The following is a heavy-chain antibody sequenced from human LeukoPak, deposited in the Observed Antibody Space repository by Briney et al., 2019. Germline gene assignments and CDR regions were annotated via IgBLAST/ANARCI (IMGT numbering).Heavy chain of an antibody. CDR1: GFTFSSYS. J-gene: IGHJ4*02. CDR2: ISSSSYI. Sequence: GGSLRLSCAASGFTFSSYSMNWVRQAPGKGLEWVSSISSSSYIYYADSVKGRFTISRDNAKNSLYLQMNSLRAEDTAVYYCARDRALSYSSSWYPPWVYWGQGTLVTVSS. D-gene: IGHD6-13*01. V-gene: IGHV3-21*01. CDR3: ARDRALSYSSSWYPPWVY.